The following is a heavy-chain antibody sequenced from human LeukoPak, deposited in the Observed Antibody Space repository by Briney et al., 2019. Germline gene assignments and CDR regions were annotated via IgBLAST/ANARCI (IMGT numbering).Heavy chain of an antibody. V-gene: IGHV1-2*02. CDR1: GYTFTGYY. D-gene: IGHD4-17*01. J-gene: IGHJ6*02. Sequence: ASVKVSCKASGYTFTGYYMHWVRQAPGQGLEWMGWINPNSGGTNYAQKFQGRVTMTRDTSISTAYMELSRLRSDDTAVYYCARAKGDYGDYPMYGMDVWGQGTTVTVSS. CDR2: INPNSGGT. CDR3: ARAKGDYGDYPMYGMDV.